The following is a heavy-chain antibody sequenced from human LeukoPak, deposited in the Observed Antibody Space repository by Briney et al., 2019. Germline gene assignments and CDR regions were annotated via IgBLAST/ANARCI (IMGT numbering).Heavy chain of an antibody. D-gene: IGHD3-22*01. CDR2: INTDGSST. CDR3: ARVDDSSGYSETAFDY. CDR1: GFTFSSYW. J-gene: IGHJ4*02. Sequence: GGSLRLSCAASGFTFSSYWMHWVRQAPGKGLVWVSRINTDGSSTSYADSVKGRFTISRDNAKNTLYLQMNRLRAEDTAVYYCARVDDSSGYSETAFDYWGQGTLVTVSS. V-gene: IGHV3-74*01.